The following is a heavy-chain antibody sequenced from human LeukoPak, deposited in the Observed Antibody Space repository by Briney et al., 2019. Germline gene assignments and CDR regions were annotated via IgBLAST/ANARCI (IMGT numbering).Heavy chain of an antibody. V-gene: IGHV3-9*01. D-gene: IGHD1-14*01. J-gene: IGHJ4*02. CDR3: ARDGAETRSIDY. CDR1: GFTFDDYG. Sequence: PGRSLRLSCVASGFTFDDYGMHWVRLAPGKGLEWVSGISWHSNTIGYADSVKGRFTISRDNAKNSLYLQMNSLRLEDTALYYCARDGAETRSIDYWGQGTLVTVSS. CDR2: ISWHSNTI.